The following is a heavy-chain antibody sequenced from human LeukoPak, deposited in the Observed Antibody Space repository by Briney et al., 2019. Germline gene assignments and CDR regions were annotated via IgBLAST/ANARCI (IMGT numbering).Heavy chain of an antibody. CDR2: RNPNTYGT. CDR3: AISTVAGGVMAYGMDV. CDR1: GHTFTNYY. D-gene: IGHD3-16*01. V-gene: IGHV1-2*02. Sequence: ASVKVSCKASGHTFTNYYLHWVRQAPGEGLERMGWRNPNTYGTNYAEKFQGRVTLTRDMSIRTAYLELSRLRSDDTAVYYCAISTVAGGVMAYGMDVWGQGTTVTVSS. J-gene: IGHJ6*02.